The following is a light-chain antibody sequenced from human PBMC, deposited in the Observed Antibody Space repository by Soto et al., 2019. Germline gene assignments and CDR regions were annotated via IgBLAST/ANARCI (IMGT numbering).Light chain of an antibody. CDR2: EVN. CDR3: SSYAGANSV. J-gene: IGLJ2*01. CDR1: SSDVGAYKF. V-gene: IGLV2-8*01. Sequence: QSALTQPTSASGSPGQSVTISCTGTSSDVGAYKFVSWYQQHPGKAPKLIIYEVNKRPSGVPDRFSGSRSGNTASLTVSGLQADDEADYYCSSYAGANSVFGVGTKVTVL.